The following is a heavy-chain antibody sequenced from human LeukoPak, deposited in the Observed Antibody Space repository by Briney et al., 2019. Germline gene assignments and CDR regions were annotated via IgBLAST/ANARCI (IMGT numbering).Heavy chain of an antibody. D-gene: IGHD2-8*01. V-gene: IGHV4-59*08. CDR1: GSSISSHY. CDR3: ARGKYASDY. J-gene: IGHJ4*02. CDR2: IYFTGST. Sequence: SETLSLTCTVSGSSISSHYWTWIRQPPGKGLEWIGYIYFTGSTNYNPSLKSRVTISVDMSNNRFSLNLNSVTAADTAVYYCARGKYASDYWGQGTLVTVSS.